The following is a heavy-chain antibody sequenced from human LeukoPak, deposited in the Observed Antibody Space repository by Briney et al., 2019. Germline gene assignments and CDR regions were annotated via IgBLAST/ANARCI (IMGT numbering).Heavy chain of an antibody. Sequence: PGGSLRLSCAASGFTFINAWMAWVRQAPGKGLEWVANIKQGGNEIHYVESVKGRFTISRDNAKNSLYLQMNSLRAEDTAIYYCARGSSAAAESYFDSWGQGTLVTVSS. CDR1: GFTFINAW. V-gene: IGHV3-7*01. CDR2: IKQGGNEI. J-gene: IGHJ4*02. CDR3: ARGSSAAAESYFDS. D-gene: IGHD6-25*01.